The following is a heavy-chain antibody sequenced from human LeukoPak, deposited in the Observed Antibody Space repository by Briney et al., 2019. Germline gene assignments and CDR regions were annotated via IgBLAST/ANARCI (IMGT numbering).Heavy chain of an antibody. D-gene: IGHD7-27*01. J-gene: IGHJ3*02. CDR1: GFTFSSYS. Sequence: GGSLRLSCAASGFTFSSYSMHRVRQAPGKGLEWVAVISYDGSNKYYADSVKGRFTISRDNFKNTLYLQMNSLRAEDTAVYYCARGHWGDAFHIWGQGTMVTVSS. V-gene: IGHV3-30*03. CDR3: ARGHWGDAFHI. CDR2: ISYDGSNK.